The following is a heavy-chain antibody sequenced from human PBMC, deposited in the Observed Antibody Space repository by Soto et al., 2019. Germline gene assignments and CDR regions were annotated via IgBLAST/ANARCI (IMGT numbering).Heavy chain of an antibody. V-gene: IGHV3-23*01. Sequence: GGSLRLSCAASGFTFSGYAMSWIRKAPGKGLEWVSAISGSGGSTYYADSVKGRFTISRDNSKNTLYLQMNSLRAEDTAVYYCAKEATMIVVVIDYGTDVWGQGTTVTVSS. J-gene: IGHJ6*02. CDR2: ISGSGGST. CDR3: AKEATMIVVVIDYGTDV. D-gene: IGHD3-22*01. CDR1: GFTFSGYA.